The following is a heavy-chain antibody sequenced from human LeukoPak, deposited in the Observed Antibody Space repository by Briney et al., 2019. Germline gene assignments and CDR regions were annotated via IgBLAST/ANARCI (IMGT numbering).Heavy chain of an antibody. J-gene: IGHJ1*01. CDR3: ATGGSIAVAVEYFHH. CDR1: GGIFSSYA. V-gene: IGHV1-69*10. Sequence: GASVKVSCKASGGIFSSYAFSWVRQAPGQGLEWMGGIIPILGKASYAQKFQGRVTITADESTSTAYMELSSLRSEDTAVYYCATGGSIAVAVEYFHHWGQGTLVTVSS. D-gene: IGHD6-19*01. CDR2: IIPILGKA.